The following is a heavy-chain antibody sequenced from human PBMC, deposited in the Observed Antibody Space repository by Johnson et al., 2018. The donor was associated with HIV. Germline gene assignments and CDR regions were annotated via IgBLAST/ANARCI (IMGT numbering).Heavy chain of an antibody. CDR1: GFTFSSYG. Sequence: VQLVESGGGVVQPGGSLRLSCAASGFTFSSYGMNWVRQAPGKGLEWVANIKQDGSEKYYVDSVKGRFTISRDNSKNTLYLQMNSLRAEDTAVYYCARAAGGGLDFDAFDIWGQGTKVTVSS. V-gene: IGHV3-7*04. CDR2: IKQDGSEK. J-gene: IGHJ3*02. D-gene: IGHD6-25*01. CDR3: ARAAGGGLDFDAFDI.